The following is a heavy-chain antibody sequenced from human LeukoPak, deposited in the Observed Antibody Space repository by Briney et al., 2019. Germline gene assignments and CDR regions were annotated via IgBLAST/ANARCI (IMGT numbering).Heavy chain of an antibody. Sequence: KPSETLSLTCTVSGGSISSSSYYWGWIRQPPGKGLEWIGSIYYSGSTYYNPSLKSRVTISVDTSKNQFSLKLSSVTAADTAVYYCAKDKGSSWYYDAFDIWGQGTMVTVSS. CDR2: IYYSGST. V-gene: IGHV4-39*02. D-gene: IGHD6-13*01. J-gene: IGHJ3*02. CDR1: GGSISSSSYY. CDR3: AKDKGSSWYYDAFDI.